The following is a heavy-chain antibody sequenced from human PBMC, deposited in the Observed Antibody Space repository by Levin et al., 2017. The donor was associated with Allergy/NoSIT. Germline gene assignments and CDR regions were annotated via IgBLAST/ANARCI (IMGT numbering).Heavy chain of an antibody. CDR1: GFTFSSYS. D-gene: IGHD3-22*01. V-gene: IGHV3-21*01. Sequence: GGSLRLSCAASGFTFSSYSMNWVRQAPGKGLEWVSSISSSSSYIYYADSVKGRFTISRDNAKNSLYLQMNSLRAEDTAVYYCARDLSYYYDSTADAFDIWGQGTMVTVSS. CDR2: ISSSSSYI. CDR3: ARDLSYYYDSTADAFDI. J-gene: IGHJ3*02.